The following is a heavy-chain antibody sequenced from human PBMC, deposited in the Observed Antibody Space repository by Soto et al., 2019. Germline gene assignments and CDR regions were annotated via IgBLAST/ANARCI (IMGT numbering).Heavy chain of an antibody. J-gene: IGHJ4*02. D-gene: IGHD6-19*01. Sequence: VQLVESGGGLVKPGGSLRLSCAASGFTFSNAWMSWVRQAPGKGLEWVGRIKSKTDGGTTDYAAPVKGRFTISRDDSKNTLYLQMNSLKTEDTAVYYCTTSLYSSGWFQDYWGQGTLVTVSS. V-gene: IGHV3-15*01. CDR2: IKSKTDGGTT. CDR1: GFTFSNAW. CDR3: TTSLYSSGWFQDY.